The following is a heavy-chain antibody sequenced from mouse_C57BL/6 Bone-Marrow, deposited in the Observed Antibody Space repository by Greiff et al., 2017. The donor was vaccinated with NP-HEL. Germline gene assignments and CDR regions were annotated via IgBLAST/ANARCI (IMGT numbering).Heavy chain of an antibody. D-gene: IGHD2-4*01. CDR1: GYSITSGYY. J-gene: IGHJ4*01. V-gene: IGHV3-6*01. CDR2: ISYDGSN. CDR3: ARASTMITPYYAMDY. Sequence: EVKLMESGPGLVKPSQSLSLTCSVTGYSITSGYYWNWIRQFPGNKLEWMGYISYDGSNNYNPSLKNRISITRDTSKNQFFLKLNSVTTEDTATYYCARASTMITPYYAMDYWGQGTSVTVSS.